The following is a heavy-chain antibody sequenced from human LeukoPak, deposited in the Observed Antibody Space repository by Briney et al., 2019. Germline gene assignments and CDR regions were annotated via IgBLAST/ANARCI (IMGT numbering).Heavy chain of an antibody. J-gene: IGHJ5*02. D-gene: IGHD2-2*01. CDR2: ISGSGGST. Sequence: GGSLRLSCAASGLTFSSYAMSWVRQAPGKGLEWVSAISGSGGSTYYADSVRGRFTISRDNSKNTLYLQMNSVRAEDTAVYYCAKDIVVVPAVPPYDRWGQGTLVTVSS. CDR1: GLTFSSYA. V-gene: IGHV3-23*01. CDR3: AKDIVVVPAVPPYDR.